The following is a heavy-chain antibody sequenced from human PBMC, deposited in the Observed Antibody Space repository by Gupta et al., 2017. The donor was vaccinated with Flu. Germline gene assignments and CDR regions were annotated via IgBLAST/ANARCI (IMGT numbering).Heavy chain of an antibody. CDR2: ISYYGSDT. V-gene: IGHV3-30*18. CDR1: GFPFNSYA. J-gene: IGHJ6*02. D-gene: IGHD6-13*01. CDR3: AKPQQVHSCYFYFGMDV. Sequence: QVQLVESGGGVVQPGTSLRRSCTGPGFPFNSYAIHWVRRAPGKGLEWVAVISYYGSDTYYADSGRGRFTISRDNSQNMVYLQMNSLRGEDSAEYYCAKPQQVHSCYFYFGMDVWGQGTTVTAS.